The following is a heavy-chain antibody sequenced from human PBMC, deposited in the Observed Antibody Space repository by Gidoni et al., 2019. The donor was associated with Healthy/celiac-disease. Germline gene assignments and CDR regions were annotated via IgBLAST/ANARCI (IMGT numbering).Heavy chain of an antibody. V-gene: IGHV3-9*01. CDR1: GFTFDDYT. CDR2: ISGNSGSI. J-gene: IGHJ5*02. Sequence: EVQLVESGGGLVQPGRSLRLSCAASGFTFDDYTMHWVRQAPGKGLEWVSGISGNSGSIGYADSVKGRFTISRDNAKNSLYLQMNSLRAEDTALYYCAKDGVPYCGGDCYIDIWGQGTLVTVSS. D-gene: IGHD2-21*01. CDR3: AKDGVPYCGGDCYIDI.